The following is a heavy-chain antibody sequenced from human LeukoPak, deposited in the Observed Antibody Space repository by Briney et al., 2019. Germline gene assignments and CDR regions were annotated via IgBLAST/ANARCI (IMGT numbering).Heavy chain of an antibody. V-gene: IGHV3-21*01. D-gene: IGHD1-7*01. CDR3: ARGGYNWSYEDYFDY. Sequence: GGSLRLSCAASGFTFSSYSMSWVRQAPGKGLEWVSSISSSSSYIYYADSVKGRFTISRDNAKNTLYLQMNSLRAEDTAVYYCARGGYNWSYEDYFDYWGQGTLVTVSS. J-gene: IGHJ4*02. CDR2: ISSSSSYI. CDR1: GFTFSSYS.